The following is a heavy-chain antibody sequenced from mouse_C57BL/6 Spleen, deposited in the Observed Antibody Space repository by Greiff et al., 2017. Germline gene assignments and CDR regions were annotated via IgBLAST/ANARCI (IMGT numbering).Heavy chain of an antibody. J-gene: IGHJ1*03. Sequence: VQLQQSGAELVRPGASVKLSCTASGFNIKDYYMHWVKQRPEQGLEWIGRIDPEGGDTEYDPKFQGKATMTADTSSTTAYLQLSSLTSEDTAVYYSTTHARWLLRQYFDVWGTGTTVTVSS. D-gene: IGHD2-3*01. V-gene: IGHV14-1*01. CDR3: TTHARWLLRQYFDV. CDR1: GFNIKDYY. CDR2: IDPEGGDT.